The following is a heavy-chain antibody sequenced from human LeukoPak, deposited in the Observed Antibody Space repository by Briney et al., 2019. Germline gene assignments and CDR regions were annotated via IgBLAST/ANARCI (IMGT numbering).Heavy chain of an antibody. V-gene: IGHV3-74*01. Sequence: GGSLRLSCAASGFPFSSYWMHWVRQVPGKGLLWVSRINSDGSATIYADSVRGRFTISRDNAKNTLYLQMSGLRVEDTAVYHCASDSPYYGMDVWGQGTTVTVS. CDR2: INSDGSAT. CDR3: ASDSPYYGMDV. CDR1: GFPFSSYW. J-gene: IGHJ6*02.